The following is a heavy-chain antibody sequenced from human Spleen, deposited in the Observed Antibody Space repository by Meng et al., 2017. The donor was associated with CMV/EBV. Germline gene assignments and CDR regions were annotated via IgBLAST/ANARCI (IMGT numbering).Heavy chain of an antibody. CDR1: GFTFSSFW. CDR2: INSHGSTT. J-gene: IGHJ4*02. Sequence: SCAASGFTFSSFWIHWVRQAPGKGLVWVSRINSHGSTTTYAESVKGRFTISRDNAKNALYLQMKSLRLEDTAVYYCARSSPTGTAVDYWGQGTLVTLL. V-gene: IGHV3-74*01. D-gene: IGHD1/OR15-1a*01. CDR3: ARSSPTGTAVDY.